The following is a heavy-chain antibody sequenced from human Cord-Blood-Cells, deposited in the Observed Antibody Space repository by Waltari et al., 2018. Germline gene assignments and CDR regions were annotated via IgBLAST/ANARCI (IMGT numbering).Heavy chain of an antibody. D-gene: IGHD6-13*01. V-gene: IGHV4-39*01. J-gene: IGHJ3*02. CDR2: IYYSGSP. Sequence: QLQLQESGPGLVKPSETLSLTCTVSGGSISSSSYYWGWIRQPPGKGLEWIGNIYYSGSPYYNPSLKSRVTISVDTSKNQFSLKLSSVTAADTAVYYCARRVIAAAGDAFDIWGQGTMVTVSS. CDR3: ARRVIAAAGDAFDI. CDR1: GGSISSSSYY.